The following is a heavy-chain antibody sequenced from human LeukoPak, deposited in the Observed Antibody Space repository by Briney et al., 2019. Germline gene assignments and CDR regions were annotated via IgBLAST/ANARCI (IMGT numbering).Heavy chain of an antibody. J-gene: IGHJ5*02. CDR2: ISAYNGNT. D-gene: IGHD2-15*01. CDR1: GYTFTSYG. Sequence: ASVKVSCKASGYTFTSYGIGLIRQAPGQGLEWMGCISAYNGNTNYAQKLQGRVTITTDTSTSTAYMELRSLRSDDTAVYYCAREDCSGGSCYLNWFDPWGQGTLVTVSS. CDR3: AREDCSGGSCYLNWFDP. V-gene: IGHV1-18*01.